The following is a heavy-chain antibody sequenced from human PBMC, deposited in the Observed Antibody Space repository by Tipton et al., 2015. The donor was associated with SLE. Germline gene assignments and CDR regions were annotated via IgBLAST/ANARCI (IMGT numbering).Heavy chain of an antibody. D-gene: IGHD4-17*01. V-gene: IGHV3-23*01. CDR2: ISGSGGST. CDR3: ATWNYGDYFISPYFDY. Sequence: SLRLSCAASGFTFSSYAMSWFRQAPGKVLEWVSAISGSGGSTYYADSVKGRFTISRDNAKNSLYLQMNSLRAEDTAVYYCATWNYGDYFISPYFDYWGQGALVTVSS. J-gene: IGHJ4*02. CDR1: GFTFSSYA.